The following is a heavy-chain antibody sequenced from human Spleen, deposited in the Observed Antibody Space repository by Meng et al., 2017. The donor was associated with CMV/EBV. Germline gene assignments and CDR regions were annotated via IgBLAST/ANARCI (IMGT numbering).Heavy chain of an antibody. CDR3: ATGDSSGYLGLRDP. Sequence: GGSLRLSCAASGFTFSGYSMNWVRQAPGKGLEWVSYISSSSNTIYYADSVQGRFTISRDNAKNSLSLQMNSLRAEDTAVYYCATGDSSGYLGLRDPWGQGTLVTVSS. D-gene: IGHD3-22*01. V-gene: IGHV3-48*04. J-gene: IGHJ5*02. CDR1: GFTFSGYS. CDR2: ISSSSNTI.